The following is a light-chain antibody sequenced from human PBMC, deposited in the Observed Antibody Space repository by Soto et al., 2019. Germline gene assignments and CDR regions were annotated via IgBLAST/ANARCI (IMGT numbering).Light chain of an antibody. CDR2: DVD. CDR1: SSDIGGYNY. J-gene: IGLJ1*01. Sequence: QSALTQPRSVSGSPGQSVAISCTGTSSDIGGYNYVSWYQQHPGKAPKVMIYDVDKRPSGVPDRFSGSKSGNTASLTISDLQTEDEADYYYCSSAGRPDVFGTGTKVTVL. CDR3: CSSAGRPDV. V-gene: IGLV2-11*01.